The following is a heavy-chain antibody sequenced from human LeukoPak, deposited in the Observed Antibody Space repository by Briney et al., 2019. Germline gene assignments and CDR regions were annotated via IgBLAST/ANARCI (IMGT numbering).Heavy chain of an antibody. V-gene: IGHV3-7*03. Sequence: GGSLRLSCAASGFTFGDTWMNWVRQVPGQGLEWVANIKQDGSEKFYVASVKGRFTISRDNGKSSLYLQMNSLRAEDTAVYFCARVVTGTTYLRLYYFDSWGQGTLVTVSS. CDR2: IKQDGSEK. CDR1: GFTFGDTW. CDR3: ARVVTGTTYLRLYYFDS. D-gene: IGHD1-7*01. J-gene: IGHJ4*02.